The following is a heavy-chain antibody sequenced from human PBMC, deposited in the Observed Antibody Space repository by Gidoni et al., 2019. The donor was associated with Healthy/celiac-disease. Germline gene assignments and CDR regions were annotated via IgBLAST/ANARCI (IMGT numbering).Heavy chain of an antibody. CDR3: AKDDKRGDGMATGDAFDI. CDR1: GFTFSSYA. Sequence: EVQLLESGGGLVQPGGSLRLSCAASGFTFSSYALSWVRQAPGKGLGWVSAISGSGGSKYYADSVKGRFTISRDNSKNTLYLQMNSLRAEDTAVYYCAKDDKRGDGMATGDAFDIWGQGTMVTVSS. CDR2: ISGSGGSK. D-gene: IGHD3-10*01. V-gene: IGHV3-23*01. J-gene: IGHJ3*02.